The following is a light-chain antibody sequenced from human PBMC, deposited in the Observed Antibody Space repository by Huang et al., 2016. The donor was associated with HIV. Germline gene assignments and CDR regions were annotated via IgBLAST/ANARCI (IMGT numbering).Light chain of an antibody. V-gene: IGKV3-11*01. J-gene: IGKJ2*01. CDR1: QSVSSF. CDR3: QSYT. Sequence: EIVLTQSPATLSLSPGERATLSCRASQSVSSFLHWYQQKPGQAPRLLIFDATRRATVVPAMFSGSWSGTDFTLTISSLEPEDFAVYYCQSYTFGQGTKLEIK. CDR2: DAT.